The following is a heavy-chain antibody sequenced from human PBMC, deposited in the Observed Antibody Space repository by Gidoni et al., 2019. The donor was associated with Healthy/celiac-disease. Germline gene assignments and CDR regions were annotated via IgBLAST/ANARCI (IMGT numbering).Heavy chain of an antibody. V-gene: IGHV2-5*01. Sequence: QITLKESGPTLVKPTQTLTLTCTFSGFSLSTSGVGVGWIRQPPGKALEWLALIYWNDDKRYSPSLKSRLTITKDTSKNQVVLTMTNMDPVDTATYYCAHWTVVPAAMDAFDIWGQGTMVTVSS. J-gene: IGHJ3*02. D-gene: IGHD2-2*01. CDR2: IYWNDDK. CDR3: AHWTVVPAAMDAFDI. CDR1: GFSLSTSGVG.